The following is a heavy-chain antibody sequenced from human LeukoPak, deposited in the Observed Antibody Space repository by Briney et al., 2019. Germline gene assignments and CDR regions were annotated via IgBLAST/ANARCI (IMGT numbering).Heavy chain of an antibody. CDR3: ARRFGI. CDR2: INHSGST. CDR1: GGSFSGYY. Sequence: SETLSLTCAVYGGSFSGYYWSWIRQPPGKGLEWIGEINHSGSTNYNPSLKSRVTISVDTSKNQFSLKLSSVTAADTAVYYCARRFGIWGQGTMVTVSS. J-gene: IGHJ3*02. V-gene: IGHV4-34*01. D-gene: IGHD3-10*01.